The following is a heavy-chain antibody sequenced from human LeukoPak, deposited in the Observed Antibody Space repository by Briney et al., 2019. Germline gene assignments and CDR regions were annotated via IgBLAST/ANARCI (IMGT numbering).Heavy chain of an antibody. CDR1: GYTFTHYG. V-gene: IGHV1-18*04. Sequence: ASVKVSCKASGYTFTHYGISWVRQAPGQGLEWMGWISAYSGNTNYAQKLQGRVIMTTDTSTSTAYMELRSLRSDDTAVYYCAISLAAGESYYFDYWGRNPGHRLL. J-gene: IGHJ4*01. CDR3: AISLAAGESYYFDY. D-gene: IGHD6-13*01. CDR2: ISAYSGNT.